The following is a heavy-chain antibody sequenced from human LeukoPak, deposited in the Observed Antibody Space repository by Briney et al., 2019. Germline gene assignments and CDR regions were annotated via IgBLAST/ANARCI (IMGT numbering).Heavy chain of an antibody. D-gene: IGHD3-10*01. CDR1: GFTFDDYA. V-gene: IGHV3-9*01. CDR3: ARHLLWFGELSGGFDY. Sequence: GGSLRLSCAASGFTFDDYAMHWVRQAPGKGLEWVSGISWNSGSIGYADSVKGRFTISRDNSRNTLYLQMNSLRAEDTAVYYCARHLLWFGELSGGFDYWGQGTLVTVSS. CDR2: ISWNSGSI. J-gene: IGHJ4*02.